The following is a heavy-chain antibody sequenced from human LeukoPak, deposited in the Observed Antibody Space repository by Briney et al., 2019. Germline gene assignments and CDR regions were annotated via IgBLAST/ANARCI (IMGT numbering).Heavy chain of an antibody. CDR2: IKPDGSED. CDR3: ARLRGFDY. V-gene: IGHV3-7*03. D-gene: IGHD4-17*01. J-gene: IGHJ4*02. Sequence: GGSLRPSCAASGFTFSNYWMSWVRQAPGKGLEWVANIKPDGSEDFYVDSVEGRFTISRDNAKNSLYLQMNRLRAEDTAMYYCARLRGFDYWGQGTLVTVSS. CDR1: GFTFSNYW.